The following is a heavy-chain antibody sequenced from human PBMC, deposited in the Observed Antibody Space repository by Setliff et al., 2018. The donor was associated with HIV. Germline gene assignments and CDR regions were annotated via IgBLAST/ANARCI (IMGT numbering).Heavy chain of an antibody. J-gene: IGHJ3*02. CDR3: ARDRGYSYGYDAFDI. CDR2: ISYDGSNE. CDR1: GFTFITYT. Sequence: LRLSCAASGFTFITYTMHWVRQAPGKGLEWVAVISYDGSNEYYADSVKGRFTISRDNSKNTLYLQMNSLRPEDTAVYYCARDRGYSYGYDAFDIWGQGTMVTVSS. D-gene: IGHD5-18*01. V-gene: IGHV3-30*01.